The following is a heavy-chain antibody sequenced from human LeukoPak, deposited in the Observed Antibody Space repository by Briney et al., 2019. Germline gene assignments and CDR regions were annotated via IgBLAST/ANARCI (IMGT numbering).Heavy chain of an antibody. CDR3: AREAYGSGSYHFDY. V-gene: IGHV1-2*02. CDR1: GYTFNVHY. Sequence: GASVKVSSKASGYTFNVHYMHWVRQAPGQGLEWMGWINPNSGDTNYAQKFQGRVTMTRDTSISTFYTELSRLRSDDSAVYYCAREAYGSGSYHFDYWGQGTLVTVSS. J-gene: IGHJ4*02. CDR2: INPNSGDT. D-gene: IGHD3-10*01.